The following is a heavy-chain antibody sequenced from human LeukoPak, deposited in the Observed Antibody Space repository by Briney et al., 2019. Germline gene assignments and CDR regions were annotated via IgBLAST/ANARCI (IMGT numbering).Heavy chain of an antibody. CDR3: VRVARLADC. V-gene: IGHV3-11*06. CDR2: ISGNSGDI. J-gene: IGHJ4*02. Sequence: PGGCLRLSCAASGFTFSDHYMNWIRQAPGKGLEWISYISGNSGDIKYGDSVKGRFTISRDNAKNSLYLQMNSLTDEDTAVYYCVRVARLADCWGRGTLVTVSP. D-gene: IGHD3-3*02. CDR1: GFTFSDHY.